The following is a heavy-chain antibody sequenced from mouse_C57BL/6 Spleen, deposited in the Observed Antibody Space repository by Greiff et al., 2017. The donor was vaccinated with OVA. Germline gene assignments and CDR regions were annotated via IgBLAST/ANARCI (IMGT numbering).Heavy chain of an antibody. CDR2: INSNYGTT. CDR1: GYSFTDYN. J-gene: IGHJ2*01. Sequence: VQLKESGPELVKPGASVKISCTASGYSFTDYNMNWVKQSNGKSLEWIGVINSNYGTTSYNQKFKGKATLTVDQSSSTADKPINSLTSEDSAVYYSARSPNWDEGYWGKGTTLTVAS. CDR3: ARSPNWDEGY. D-gene: IGHD4-1*01. V-gene: IGHV1-39*01.